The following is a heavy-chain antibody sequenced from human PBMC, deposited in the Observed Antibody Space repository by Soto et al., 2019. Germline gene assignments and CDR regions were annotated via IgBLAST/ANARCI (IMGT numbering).Heavy chain of an antibody. D-gene: IGHD3-10*01. CDR2: ISYDGSNK. J-gene: IGHJ6*02. Sequence: PGGSLRLSCAASGFTFSSYRMHWVRQAPGKGLEWVAVISYDGSNKYYADSVKGRFTISRDNSKNTLYLQMNSLRAEDTAVYYCAKDYKGGRLWFGEPRVYYYGMDVWGQGTTVTVSS. V-gene: IGHV3-30*18. CDR3: AKDYKGGRLWFGEPRVYYYGMDV. CDR1: GFTFSSYR.